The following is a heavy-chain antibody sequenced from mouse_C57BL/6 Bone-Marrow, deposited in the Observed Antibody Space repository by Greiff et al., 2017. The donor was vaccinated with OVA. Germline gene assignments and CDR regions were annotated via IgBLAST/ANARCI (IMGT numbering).Heavy chain of an antibody. CDR1: GYAFTNYL. CDR3: ARERGGYFMDY. Sequence: QVQLQQSGAELVRPGTSVKVSCKASGYAFTNYLIEWVKQRPGQGLEWIGVINPGSGGTNYNEKFKGKATLTADKSSSTAYMQLSSLTSEDSAVYFCARERGGYFMDYWGQGTTLTVSS. D-gene: IGHD2-3*01. CDR2: INPGSGGT. J-gene: IGHJ2*01. V-gene: IGHV1-54*01.